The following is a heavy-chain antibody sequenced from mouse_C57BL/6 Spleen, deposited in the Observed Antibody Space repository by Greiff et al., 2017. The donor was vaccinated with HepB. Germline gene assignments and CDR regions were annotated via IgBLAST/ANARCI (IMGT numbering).Heavy chain of an antibody. CDR3: TREDDYGSSYYAMDY. J-gene: IGHJ4*01. D-gene: IGHD1-1*01. V-gene: IGHV1-22*01. CDR1: GYTFTDYN. CDR2: INPNNGGT. Sequence: VQLQQSGPELVKPGASVKMSCKASGYTFTDYNMHWVKQSHGKSLEWIGYINPNNGGTSYNQKFKGKATLTVNKSSSTAYMELRSLTSEDSAVYYCTREDDYGSSYYAMDYWGQGTSVTVSS.